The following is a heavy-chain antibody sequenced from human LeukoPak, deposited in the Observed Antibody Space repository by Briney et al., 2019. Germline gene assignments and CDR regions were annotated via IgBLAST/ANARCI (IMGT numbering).Heavy chain of an antibody. V-gene: IGHV1-18*01. J-gene: IGHJ4*02. Sequence: ASVKVSCKASGGTFSSYAISWVRQAPGQGLEWMGWISAYNGNTNYAQKLQGRVTMTTDTSTSTAYMELRSLRSDDTAVYYCAREGYYYDSSGYYEGYWGQGTLVTVSS. CDR2: ISAYNGNT. CDR3: AREGYYYDSSGYYEGY. CDR1: GGTFSSYA. D-gene: IGHD3-22*01.